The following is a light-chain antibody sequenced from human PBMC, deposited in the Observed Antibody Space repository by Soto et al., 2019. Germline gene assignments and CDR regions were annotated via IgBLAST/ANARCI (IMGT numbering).Light chain of an antibody. CDR3: QPYNNWPLT. V-gene: IGKV3D-15*01. Sequence: EIVLTQSPATLSLSPGERATLSCRASQSVSNYLSWYQQKPGLAPRLLMYETSRRATGIPARFSGSGSGAEFTLTINSLQSEDFAVYYCQPYNNWPLTFGGGTKVDIK. J-gene: IGKJ4*01. CDR2: ETS. CDR1: QSVSNY.